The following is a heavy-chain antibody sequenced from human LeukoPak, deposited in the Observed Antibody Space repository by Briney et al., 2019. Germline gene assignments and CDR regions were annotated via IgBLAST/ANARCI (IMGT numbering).Heavy chain of an antibody. CDR2: INWNGGST. D-gene: IGHD3-22*01. CDR1: GFTFDDYG. Sequence: GGSLRLSCAASGFTFDDYGMSWVRQAPGKGLEWVSGINWNGGSTGYADSVKGRFTISRDNAKNSLYLQMNSLRAEDTALYYCARASRRYYDSSGYYVVAYFDYWGQGTLVTVSS. J-gene: IGHJ4*02. V-gene: IGHV3-20*04. CDR3: ARASRRYYDSSGYYVVAYFDY.